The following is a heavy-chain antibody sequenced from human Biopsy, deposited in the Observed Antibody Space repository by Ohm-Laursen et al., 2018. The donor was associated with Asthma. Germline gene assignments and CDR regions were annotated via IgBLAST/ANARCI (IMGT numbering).Heavy chain of an antibody. CDR2: ANTGNGDT. Sequence: ASVKVSCKASGYNFISFAIHWVRQAPGQRLEWMGWANTGNGDTKYSQKFQGRVTITRDTSASTAYMELRSLRPEDTATYYCARTYYDFLTGQVKDVFGVWGQGTMVTVSS. CDR1: GYNFISFA. D-gene: IGHD3-9*01. V-gene: IGHV1-3*04. CDR3: ARTYYDFLTGQVKDVFGV. J-gene: IGHJ3*01.